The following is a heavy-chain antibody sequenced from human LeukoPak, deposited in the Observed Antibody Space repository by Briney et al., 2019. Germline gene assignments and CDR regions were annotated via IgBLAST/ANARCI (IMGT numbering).Heavy chain of an antibody. J-gene: IGHJ5*02. V-gene: IGHV4-31*03. D-gene: IGHD1-7*01. CDR3: ARAENYRSYWFDP. Sequence: PSETLSLTCTVSGGSISSGGYYWSWIRQHPGKGLEWIGYIYYSGSTYYNPSLKSRVTISVDTSKNQFSLKLSSVTAADTAVYYCARAENYRSYWFDPWGQGTLVTVSS. CDR1: GGSISSGGYY. CDR2: IYYSGST.